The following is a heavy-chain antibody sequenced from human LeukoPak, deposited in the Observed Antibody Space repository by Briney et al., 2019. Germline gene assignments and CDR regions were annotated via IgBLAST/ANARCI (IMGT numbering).Heavy chain of an antibody. CDR3: ARYAVEYRGTFFDY. Sequence: PSETLSLTCTVSGGSIRSTEHYWGWIRQPPGKGLEWIGSIYYGGGTYYNPARKSRATISVDTSKNQFSLKLSSVTAADTAVYYCARYAVEYRGTFFDYWGQGTLVTVSS. CDR2: IYYGGGT. D-gene: IGHD1-26*01. V-gene: IGHV4-39*01. J-gene: IGHJ4*02. CDR1: GGSIRSTEHY.